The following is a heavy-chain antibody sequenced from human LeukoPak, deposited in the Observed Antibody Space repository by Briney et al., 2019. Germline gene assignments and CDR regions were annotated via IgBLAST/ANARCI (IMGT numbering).Heavy chain of an antibody. CDR3: ARDHRDGYMDV. V-gene: IGHV3-53*01. CDR2: IYSGGST. J-gene: IGHJ6*03. Sequence: TGGSLRLSCAASGFTVSSNYMSWVRQAPGKGLEWVSVIYSGGSTYYADSVKGRFTISRDNSKNTLYLQMNSRRAEDTAVYYCARDHRDGYMDVWGKGTTVTVSS. CDR1: GFTVSSNY. D-gene: IGHD1-14*01.